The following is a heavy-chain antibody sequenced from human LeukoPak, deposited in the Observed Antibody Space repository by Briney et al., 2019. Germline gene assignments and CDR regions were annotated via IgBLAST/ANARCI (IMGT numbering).Heavy chain of an antibody. Sequence: GGSLRLSCTTSGFTFGDNAMSWFRQAPGKGLEWVGFIRNKAFGGTTEYAASVKGRFTISRDDSKNIAYLQMNSLKTEDTAVYYCTRVITTSPYSPWGQGTLVTVSS. CDR3: TRVITTSPYSP. CDR1: GFTFGDNA. V-gene: IGHV3-49*03. J-gene: IGHJ5*02. CDR2: IRNKAFGGTT. D-gene: IGHD5-18*01.